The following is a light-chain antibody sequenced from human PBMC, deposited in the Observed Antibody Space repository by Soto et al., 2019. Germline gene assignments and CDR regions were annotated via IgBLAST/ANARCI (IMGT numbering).Light chain of an antibody. CDR3: GTDHGSGSNFLVI. V-gene: IGLV9-49*01. Sequence: QSVLTQPPSASASLGASVTLTCTLRSGYNNYKVDWYQQRPGEGPRFVMRMGSGGIVGSKGDDIPDRFSVLGSGLKRYLTIKNIQEEDESDYYCGTDHGSGSNFLVIFGGGTKLTVL. CDR1: SGYNNYK. J-gene: IGLJ2*01. CDR2: MGSGGIVG.